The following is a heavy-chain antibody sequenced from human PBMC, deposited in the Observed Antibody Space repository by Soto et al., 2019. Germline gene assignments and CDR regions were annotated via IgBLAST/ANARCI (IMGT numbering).Heavy chain of an antibody. D-gene: IGHD3-9*01. J-gene: IGHJ4*02. CDR2: IYHSGNP. CDR1: GGSISGYY. Sequence: PSETLSLTCNVSGGSISGYYWSWIRQPPGKGLEWIGEIYHSGNPKYNPSLNSRLTISVDTSKNQFSLKLTSVTAADTAVYYCARHLVAGFPGQDYWCLGTLVTVSS. V-gene: IGHV4-59*08. CDR3: ARHLVAGFPGQDY.